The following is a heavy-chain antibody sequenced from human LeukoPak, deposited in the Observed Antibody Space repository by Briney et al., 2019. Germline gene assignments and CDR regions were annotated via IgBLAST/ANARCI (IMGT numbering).Heavy chain of an antibody. D-gene: IGHD5-24*01. Sequence: PGGSLRLSCVASGFTFSSYEMNWVRQAPGKGLEWVSYISSSGSTIYYADSVKGRFTISRDNAKNSLYLQMNSLRAEDTAVYYCARDDGRDGYNSECFDYWGQGTLVTVSS. J-gene: IGHJ4*02. CDR2: ISSSGSTI. CDR1: GFTFSSYE. CDR3: ARDDGRDGYNSECFDY. V-gene: IGHV3-48*03.